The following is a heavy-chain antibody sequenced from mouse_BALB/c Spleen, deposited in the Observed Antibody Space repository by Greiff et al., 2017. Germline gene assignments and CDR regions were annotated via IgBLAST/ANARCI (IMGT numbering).Heavy chain of an antibody. D-gene: IGHD1-1*01. J-gene: IGHJ2*01. Sequence: EVNVVESGGGLVKPGGSLKLSCAASGFTFSSYAMSWVRQTPEKRLEWVASISSGGSTYYPDSVKGRFTISRDNARNILYLQMSSLRSEDTAMYYCARGSYYYGSRDYWGQGTTLTVSS. CDR1: GFTFSSYA. CDR3: ARGSYYYGSRDY. V-gene: IGHV5-6-5*01. CDR2: ISSGGST.